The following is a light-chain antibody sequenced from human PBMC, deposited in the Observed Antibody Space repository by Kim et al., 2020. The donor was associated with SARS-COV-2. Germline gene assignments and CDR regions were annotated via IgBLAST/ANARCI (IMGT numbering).Light chain of an antibody. Sequence: GQSINISCTGTSSAVGAYTFVSWYQQRPGRTPKLLIYGVSNRPAGISDRFSGSKSANTASLTISWLQAEDEADYYCSAYGSSFTVLFGRGTQLTVL. CDR1: SSAVGAYTF. CDR2: GVS. CDR3: SAYGSSFTVL. J-gene: IGLJ2*01. V-gene: IGLV2-14*03.